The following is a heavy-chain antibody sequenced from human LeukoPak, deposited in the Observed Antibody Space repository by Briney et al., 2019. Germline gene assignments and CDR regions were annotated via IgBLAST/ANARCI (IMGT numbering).Heavy chain of an antibody. J-gene: IGHJ4*02. V-gene: IGHV3-30*02. CDR2: IRYDGSNK. CDR3: AKDYTYYDSSGYLGY. CDR1: GSTFSSYG. Sequence: GGSLRLSCAASGSTFSSYGMHWVRQAPGKGLEWVAFIRYDGSNKYYADSVKGRFTISRDNSKNTLYLQMNSLRAEDTAVYYCAKDYTYYDSSGYLGYWGQGTLVTVSS. D-gene: IGHD3-22*01.